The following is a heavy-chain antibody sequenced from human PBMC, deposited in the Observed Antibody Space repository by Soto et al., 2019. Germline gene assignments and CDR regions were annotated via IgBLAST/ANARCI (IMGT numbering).Heavy chain of an antibody. CDR1: GFTFSSYS. CDR3: ASTPPGYSSGEYYFDY. Sequence: EVQLVESGGGLVKPGGSLRLSCAASGFTFSSYSMNWVRQAPGKGLEWVSSISSSSSYIHYADSVKGRFTISRDNAKNSLYLQMNSLRAEDTAVYYCASTPPGYSSGEYYFDYWGQGTLVTVSS. J-gene: IGHJ4*02. CDR2: ISSSSSYI. D-gene: IGHD6-19*01. V-gene: IGHV3-21*01.